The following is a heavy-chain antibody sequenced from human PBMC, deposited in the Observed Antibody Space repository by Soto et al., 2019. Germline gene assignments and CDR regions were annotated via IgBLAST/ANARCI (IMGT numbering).Heavy chain of an antibody. V-gene: IGHV4-39*07. CDR3: ARDSYYSHYYYGMDV. CDR1: GGSISSSSYY. Sequence: QLQLQESGPGLVKPSETLSLTCTVSGGSISSSSYYWGWIRQPPGKGLEWIGYIYYSGSTYYNPSLKSRVTISVDTSKNQFSLKLSSVTAADTAVYYCARDSYYSHYYYGMDVWGQGTTVTVSS. D-gene: IGHD3-10*01. J-gene: IGHJ6*02. CDR2: IYYSGST.